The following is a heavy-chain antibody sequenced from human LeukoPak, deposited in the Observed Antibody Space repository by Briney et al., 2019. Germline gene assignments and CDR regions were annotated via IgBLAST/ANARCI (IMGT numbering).Heavy chain of an antibody. J-gene: IGHJ5*02. CDR2: INPNSGGT. Sequence: GASVKVSYKASGYTFTGYYMHWVRQAPGQGLEWMGWINPNSGGTNYAQKFQGWVTMTRDTSISTAYMELSRLRSDDTAVYYCAREFSSGWVNWFDPWGQGTLVTVSS. CDR3: AREFSSGWVNWFDP. D-gene: IGHD6-19*01. V-gene: IGHV1-2*04. CDR1: GYTFTGYY.